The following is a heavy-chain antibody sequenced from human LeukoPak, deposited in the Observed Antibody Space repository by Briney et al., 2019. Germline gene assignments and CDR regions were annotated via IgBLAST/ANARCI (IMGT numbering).Heavy chain of an antibody. CDR1: GFSFRTYW. J-gene: IGHJ6*03. D-gene: IGHD3-10*01. V-gene: IGHV3-74*03. Sequence: GGSLRLSCVASGFSFRTYWMHWVRQVPGKGLGWVARINSDGGRTTYADSVKGRFTISRDNAKNTPFLQMNSLRAEDTALYYCARDEEGDYYHYYMDVWGKGTTVTVSS. CDR3: ARDEEGDYYHYYMDV. CDR2: INSDGGRT.